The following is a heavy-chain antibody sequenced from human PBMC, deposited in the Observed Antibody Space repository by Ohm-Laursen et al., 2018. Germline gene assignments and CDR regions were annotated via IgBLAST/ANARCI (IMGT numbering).Heavy chain of an antibody. CDR2: ISTSGSGT. D-gene: IGHD3-22*01. Sequence: SLRLSCAASGFTFSSYAMSWVRQAPGKGLEWVSSISTSGSGTYYANSVKGPFTISRDNTKNTLYLQMNSLRAEDTAVYYCARDHYDSSGYNWFDPWGQGTLVTVSS. CDR1: GFTFSSYA. J-gene: IGHJ5*02. CDR3: ARDHYDSSGYNWFDP. V-gene: IGHV3-23*01.